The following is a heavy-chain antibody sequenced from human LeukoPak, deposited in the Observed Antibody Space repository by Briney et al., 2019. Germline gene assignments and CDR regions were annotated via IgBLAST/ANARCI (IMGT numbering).Heavy chain of an antibody. J-gene: IGHJ4*02. Sequence: PGGSLRLSCAASGFTFSSYSMNWVRQAPGKGLEWVSYISSSSSTIYYADSVKGRFTISRDNAKNSLYLQMNSLRAEDTAVYYCAFSGVYGSGSLLDYWGQGTLVTVSS. D-gene: IGHD3-10*01. V-gene: IGHV3-48*04. CDR2: ISSSSSTI. CDR3: AFSGVYGSGSLLDY. CDR1: GFTFSSYS.